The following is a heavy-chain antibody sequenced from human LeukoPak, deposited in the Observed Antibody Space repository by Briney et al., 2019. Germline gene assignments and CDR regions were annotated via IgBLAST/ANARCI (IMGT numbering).Heavy chain of an antibody. CDR3: ARELREHGVFDI. V-gene: IGHV3-53*01. D-gene: IGHD1-26*01. J-gene: IGHJ3*02. CDR2: IYSGGST. CDR1: GFTFSNYA. Sequence: GGSLRLSCAASGFTFSNYAMSWVRQAPGKGLEWVSEIYSGGSTYYAASVKGRFSISRDNSKNTVYLQMNSLRVEDTAVYYCARELREHGVFDIWGQGIMVTVSS.